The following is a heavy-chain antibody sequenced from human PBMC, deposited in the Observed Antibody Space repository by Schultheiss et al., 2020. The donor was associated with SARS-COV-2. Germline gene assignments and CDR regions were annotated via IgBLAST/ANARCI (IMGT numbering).Heavy chain of an antibody. V-gene: IGHV3-33*08. D-gene: IGHD6-13*01. CDR2: IWYDGSNK. J-gene: IGHJ4*02. CDR1: GFTFSDYG. CDR3: ARVRPSIAVTGPADY. Sequence: GGSLRLSCSASGFTFSDYGMHWVRQAPGKGLEWVAGIWYDGSNKYYADSVKGRFTISRDNSKNTLFLQMNSLRPEDTALYYCARVRPSIAVTGPADYWGQGTLVTVSS.